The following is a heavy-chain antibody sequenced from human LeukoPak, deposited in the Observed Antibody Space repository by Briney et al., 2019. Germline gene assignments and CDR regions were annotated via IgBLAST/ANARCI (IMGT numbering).Heavy chain of an antibody. V-gene: IGHV6-1*01. CDR1: GDSVSSNGVA. J-gene: IGHJ4*02. CDR2: TYYGSKWSN. D-gene: IGHD1-14*01. CDR3: TRGRNSAFDY. Sequence: SQTLSLTCVISGDSVSSNGVAWNWVRQSPSRGLEWLGRTYYGSKWSNDYALSVKSRITVNPDTSKNQFSLQLNSVTPEDTAVYYCTRGRNSAFDYWGQGTLVTVSS.